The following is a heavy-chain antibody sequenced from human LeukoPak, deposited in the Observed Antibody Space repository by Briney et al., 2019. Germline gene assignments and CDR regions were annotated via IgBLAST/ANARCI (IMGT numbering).Heavy chain of an antibody. J-gene: IGHJ4*02. CDR3: ARAKYSSSWYLFDY. CDR1: GFTFSSYD. Sequence: GGSLRLSCAASGFTFSSYDMRWVRQATGKGLEWVSAIGTAGDTYSPGSLKGRFTISRENAKNTLYLRMNSLRAGDTAVYYCARAKYSSSWYLFDYWGQGTLVTVSS. D-gene: IGHD6-13*01. V-gene: IGHV3-13*01. CDR2: IGTAGDT.